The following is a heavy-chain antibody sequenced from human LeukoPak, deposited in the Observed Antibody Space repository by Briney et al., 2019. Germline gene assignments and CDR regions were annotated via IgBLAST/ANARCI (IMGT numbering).Heavy chain of an antibody. CDR3: AKRLAAVDSRYFDY. CDR1: GFTFSSYA. CDR2: ISGSGGTT. V-gene: IGHV3-23*01. D-gene: IGHD6-25*01. Sequence: RGSLRLSCAASGFTFSSYAMSWVRQAPGKGLEWVSVISGSGGTTHYADSVKGRFTISRDNSKNTLYLQMNSLRAEDTAVYYCAKRLAAVDSRYFDYWGQGTLVIVSS. J-gene: IGHJ4*02.